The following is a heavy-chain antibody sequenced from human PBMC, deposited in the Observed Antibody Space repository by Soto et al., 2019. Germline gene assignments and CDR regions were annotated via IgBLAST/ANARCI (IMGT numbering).Heavy chain of an antibody. CDR3: AQLALWFGEFGRGY. Sequence: QPGGSLRLSCEAPGINFRSFAMSWVRQAPGKGLQWVASISNNADATYYADSVKGRFHISRDNSKRTVFLEMNSLRVEDTAVYYCAQLALWFGEFGRGYWGQGALVTVSS. CDR2: ISNNADAT. J-gene: IGHJ4*02. D-gene: IGHD3-10*01. V-gene: IGHV3-23*01. CDR1: GINFRSFA.